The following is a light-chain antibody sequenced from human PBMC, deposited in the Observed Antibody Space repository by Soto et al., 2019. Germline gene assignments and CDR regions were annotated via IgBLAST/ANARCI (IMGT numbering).Light chain of an antibody. J-gene: IGLJ1*01. CDR2: DVS. CDR1: SSDVGGYTY. Sequence: QSALTQPASVCGSPGQAITISCTGTSSDVGGYTYVSWYQQHPGKGPKLIIYDVSNRPSGVSNRFSGSKSGNTASLTISGLQAEDEADYYCSSYTTSNTRQIVFGTGTKLTVL. CDR3: SSYTTSNTRQIV. V-gene: IGLV2-14*01.